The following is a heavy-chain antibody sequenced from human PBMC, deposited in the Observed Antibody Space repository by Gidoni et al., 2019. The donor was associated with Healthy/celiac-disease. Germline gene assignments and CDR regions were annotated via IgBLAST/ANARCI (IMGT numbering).Heavy chain of an antibody. CDR1: GWSFSVYY. J-gene: IGHJ4*02. Sequence: HVQLQQWGAGLLQPSETLSLTCAVYGWSFSVYYWSWIRQPPGKGLGWIGEINHSGSTNYNPSLKSRVTISVDTSKNQFSLKLSSVTAADTAVYYCARGRRFLEWLLIPYYFDYWGQGTLVTVSS. V-gene: IGHV4-34*01. CDR2: INHSGST. CDR3: ARGRRFLEWLLIPYYFDY. D-gene: IGHD3-3*01.